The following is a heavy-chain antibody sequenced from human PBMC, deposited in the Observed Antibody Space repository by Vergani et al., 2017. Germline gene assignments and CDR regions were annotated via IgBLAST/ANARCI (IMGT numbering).Heavy chain of an antibody. V-gene: IGHV4-31*03. D-gene: IGHD2-15*01. Sequence: QVQLQESGPGLVKPSQTLSLTCTVSAGSISSGGYYWSWIRQHPGKGLEWIGYIYYSGSTYYNPSLKSRVTISVDTSKNQFSLKLSSVTAADTAVYYCARDTPPATYFDYWGQGTLVTVSS. CDR3: ARDTPPATYFDY. J-gene: IGHJ4*02. CDR2: IYYSGST. CDR1: AGSISSGGYY.